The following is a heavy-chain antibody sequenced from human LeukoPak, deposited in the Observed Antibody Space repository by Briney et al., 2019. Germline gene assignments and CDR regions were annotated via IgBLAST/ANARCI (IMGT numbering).Heavy chain of an antibody. V-gene: IGHV3-23*01. J-gene: IGHJ4*02. D-gene: IGHD3-10*01. CDR1: GFTFSSYA. CDR2: ISGSGGST. Sequence: GGSLRLSCAASGFTFSSYAMSWVRQARGKGLEWVSAISGSGGSTYYADSVKGRFTISRDNSKNTLYLQMNSLRAEDTGVYYCAKEHYYGSGSYPYYDYWGQGTLVTVSS. CDR3: AKEHYYGSGSYPYYDY.